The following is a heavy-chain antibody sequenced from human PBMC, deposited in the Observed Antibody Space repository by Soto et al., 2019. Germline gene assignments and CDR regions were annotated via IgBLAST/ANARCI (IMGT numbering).Heavy chain of an antibody. CDR3: ARGRIQLPFDY. V-gene: IGHV3-48*03. CDR1: GFTFSSYE. D-gene: IGHD5-18*01. J-gene: IGHJ4*02. CDR2: ISSSGGTI. Sequence: PGGSLRLSCAASGFTFSSYEMNWVRQAPGKGLEWVSYISSSGGTIYYADSVKGRFTISRDNAKNSLYLQMNSLRAEDTAVYYCARGRIQLPFDYWGQGTLVTVSS.